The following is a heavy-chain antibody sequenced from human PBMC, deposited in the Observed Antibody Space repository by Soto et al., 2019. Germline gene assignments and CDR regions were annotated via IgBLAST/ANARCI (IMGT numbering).Heavy chain of an antibody. J-gene: IGHJ4*02. CDR3: ARDSRSGYYLDY. V-gene: IGHV4-30-2*01. CDR2: NYHSGGT. Sequence: QLQLQESGSGLVKPSQTLSLTCAVSGDSISSGGYSWNWIRQPPGKGLEWIGYNYHSGGTAYIPSLRSRVTITVDSSNHQFSLKLSSVTAADTAVYYCARDSRSGYYLDYWGQGTLVTVSS. D-gene: IGHD3-22*01. CDR1: GDSISSGGYS.